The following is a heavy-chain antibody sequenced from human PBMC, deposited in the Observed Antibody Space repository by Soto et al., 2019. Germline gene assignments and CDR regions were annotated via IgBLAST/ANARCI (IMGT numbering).Heavy chain of an antibody. CDR3: ARGRYTSSWYQPYFDY. CDR1: GGSISSGGYS. D-gene: IGHD6-13*01. CDR2: IYHSGST. J-gene: IGHJ4*02. V-gene: IGHV4-30-2*01. Sequence: PSETLSLTCAVSGGSISSGGYSWSWIRQPPGKGLEWIGYIYHSGSTYYNPSLKSRVTISVDRYKNQFSLKLSSVTAADTAVYYCARGRYTSSWYQPYFDYWGQGTLVTVSS.